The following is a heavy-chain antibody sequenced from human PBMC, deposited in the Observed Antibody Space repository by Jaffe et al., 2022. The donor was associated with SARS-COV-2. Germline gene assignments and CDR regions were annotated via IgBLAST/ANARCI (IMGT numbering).Heavy chain of an antibody. V-gene: IGHV3-48*03. Sequence: EVQLVESGGGLVQPGGSLRLSCAASGFTFSSYEMNWVRQAPGKGLEWVSYISSSGSTIYYADSVKGRFTISRDNAKNSLYLQMNSLRAEDTAVYYCARDLGRLRTRYGMDVWGQGTTVTVSS. D-gene: IGHD3-10*01. CDR2: ISSSGSTI. CDR1: GFTFSSYE. J-gene: IGHJ6*02. CDR3: ARDLGRLRTRYGMDV.